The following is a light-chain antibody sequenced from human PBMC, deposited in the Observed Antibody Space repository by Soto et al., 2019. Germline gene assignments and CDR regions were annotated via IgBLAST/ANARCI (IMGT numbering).Light chain of an antibody. V-gene: IGKV3-20*01. CDR2: GAS. Sequence: EIVLTQSPGTLSLSSGERATLSCRASQSVTTNYLAWYQQRPGLAPRLLIFGASTRATGIPDRFSGSGSGTDFTLTISRLEPEDFALYFCQQYHSSPLTFGQGTKVDI. CDR3: QQYHSSPLT. J-gene: IGKJ1*01. CDR1: QSVTTNY.